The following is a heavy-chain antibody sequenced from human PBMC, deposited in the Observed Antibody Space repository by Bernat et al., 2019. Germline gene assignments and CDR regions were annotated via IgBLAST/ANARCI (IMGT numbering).Heavy chain of an antibody. CDR3: ARSGYYYDSSGSGVWGMDV. J-gene: IGHJ6*02. D-gene: IGHD3-22*01. CDR1: GFSLSTSGVG. V-gene: IGHV2-5*02. CDR2: IYWDDDK. Sequence: QITLKESGPTLVKPTQTLTLTCTFSGFSLSTSGVGVGWIRQPPGKALEWLALIYWDDDKRYSPSLKSRLTITKDTSKNQVVLTMTNMDPVDTATYYCARSGYYYDSSGSGVWGMDVWGQGTTVTVSS.